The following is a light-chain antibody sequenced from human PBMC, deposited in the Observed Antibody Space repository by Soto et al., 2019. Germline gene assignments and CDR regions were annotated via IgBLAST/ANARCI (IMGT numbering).Light chain of an antibody. Sequence: DIPMTQSPSTLPASWGDRVTITCRASQSIGTWLAWYQHRQGKXPSLLIYDASTLRSGVPSRFRGSGSGTELTLTISSLQADDFATYYCQQSETYPLTFGQGTRLEIK. J-gene: IGKJ5*01. CDR3: QQSETYPLT. CDR1: QSIGTW. V-gene: IGKV1-5*01. CDR2: DAS.